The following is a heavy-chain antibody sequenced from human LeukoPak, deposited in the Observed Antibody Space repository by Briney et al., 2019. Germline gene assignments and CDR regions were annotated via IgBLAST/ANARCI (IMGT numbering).Heavy chain of an antibody. V-gene: IGHV6-1*01. D-gene: IGHD6-19*01. J-gene: IGHJ4*02. CDR3: ARETSPRRWYSSGGDFDY. CDR2: TYYRSKWYN. CDR1: GDSVSSNSAA. Sequence: SQTLSLTCDISGDSVSSNSAAWNWIRQSPSRGLEWLGRTYYRSKWYNDYAVSVKSRITINPDTSKNQFSLQLNSVTPEDTAVYYCARETSPRRWYSSGGDFDYWGQGTLVTVSS.